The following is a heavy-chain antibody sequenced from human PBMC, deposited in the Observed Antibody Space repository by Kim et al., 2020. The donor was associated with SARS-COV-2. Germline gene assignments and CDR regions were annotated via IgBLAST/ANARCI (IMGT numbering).Heavy chain of an antibody. J-gene: IGHJ4*01. CDR1: GGSFSGYY. CDR3: ARAGRQWLVRTIVYYFEY. V-gene: IGHV4-34*01. D-gene: IGHD6-19*01. Sequence: SETLSLTCAVYGGSFSGYYWSWIRQPPGKGLEWIGEINHSGSTNYNPSLKSRVTISVDTSKNQFSLKLSSVTAADTAVYYCARAGRQWLVRTIVYYFEY. CDR2: INHSGST.